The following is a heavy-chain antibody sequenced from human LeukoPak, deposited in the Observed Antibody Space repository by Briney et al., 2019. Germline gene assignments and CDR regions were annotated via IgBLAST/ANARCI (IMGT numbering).Heavy chain of an antibody. CDR2: INHSGST. J-gene: IGHJ5*02. CDR1: GASFSGYY. CDR3: ARVSGSYQDHWFDL. Sequence: SETLSLTCAVYGASFSGYYWTWFRQPPGKGLEWIGEINHSGSTNYNPSPKSRVTISVDPSKNQFSLKLSSVTAADTAVYYCARVSGSYQDHWFDLWGQGTLVTVSS. V-gene: IGHV4-34*01. D-gene: IGHD1-26*01.